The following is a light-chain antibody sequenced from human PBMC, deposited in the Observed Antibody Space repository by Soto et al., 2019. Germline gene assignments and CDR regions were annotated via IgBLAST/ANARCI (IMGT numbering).Light chain of an antibody. CDR3: QSYNDWPFT. Sequence: EIVLTQSPATLSVSPGERVTLSCRASESLSTFLAWFQQKPGQAPRLLIYGASTKATGVPARFSGSGSATDFTLTISSLQSEYFAVYYCQSYNDWPFTFAQGTRLESK. J-gene: IGKJ5*01. CDR2: GAS. V-gene: IGKV3-15*01. CDR1: ESLSTF.